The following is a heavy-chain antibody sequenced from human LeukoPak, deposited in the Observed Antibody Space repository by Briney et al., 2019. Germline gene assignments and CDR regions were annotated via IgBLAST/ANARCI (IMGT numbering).Heavy chain of an antibody. CDR2: INTNTGNP. V-gene: IGHV7-4-1*02. D-gene: IGHD6-19*01. CDR3: ARGDSSGWFL. Sequence: ASVKVSCKASGFTFTNYAVNWVRQAPGLGLEWMGWINTNTGNPTYTQDLTGRFVFSLDTSVSTAYLQINSLKPEDTAVYYCARGDSSGWFLWGQGTLVIVSS. J-gene: IGHJ4*02. CDR1: GFTFTNYA.